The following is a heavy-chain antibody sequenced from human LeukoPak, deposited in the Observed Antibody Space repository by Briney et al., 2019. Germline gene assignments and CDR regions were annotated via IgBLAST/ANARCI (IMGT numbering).Heavy chain of an antibody. V-gene: IGHV3-23*01. D-gene: IGHD3-16*01. Sequence: GGSLRLSCAASGFTFSSYGMSWVRQAPGKGLEWVSAISGSGGSTYYADSVKGRFTISRDNSKNTLYLQLNSLRAEDTAVYYCAKRGGMYPAHYFDYWGQGTLVTVSS. CDR2: ISGSGGST. J-gene: IGHJ4*02. CDR3: AKRGGMYPAHYFDY. CDR1: GFTFSSYG.